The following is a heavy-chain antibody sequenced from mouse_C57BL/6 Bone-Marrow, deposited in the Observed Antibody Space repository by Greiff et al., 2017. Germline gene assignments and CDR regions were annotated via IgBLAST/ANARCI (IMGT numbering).Heavy chain of an antibody. CDR1: GFSLSTFGMG. CDR3: ARIAGLLPLYYYAMDY. J-gene: IGHJ4*01. Sequence: QVTLKVSGPGILQPSQTLSLTCSFSGFSLSTFGMGVGWIRQPSGKGLEWLAHIWWDDDKYYNPALKSRLTIPKDTSKNQVFLKIANVDTADTSTYYCARIAGLLPLYYYAMDYWCQGTSVTVSS. V-gene: IGHV8-8*01. D-gene: IGHD3-1*01. CDR2: IWWDDDK.